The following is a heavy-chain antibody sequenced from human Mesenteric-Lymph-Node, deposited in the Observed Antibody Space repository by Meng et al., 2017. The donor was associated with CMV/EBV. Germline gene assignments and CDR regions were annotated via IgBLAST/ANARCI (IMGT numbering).Heavy chain of an antibody. CDR2: INPNSGGT. CDR1: GYTFSDSY. CDR3: ARVPIAARHTNFDY. V-gene: IGHV1-2*02. J-gene: IGHJ4*02. Sequence: ASVKVSCKASGYTFSDSYMHWVRQAPGQGLEWMGWINPNSGGTNHAQKFQGRVTMTRDTSISTAYMELSRLRSDDTAVYYCARVPIAARHTNFDYWGQGTLVTVSS. D-gene: IGHD6-6*01.